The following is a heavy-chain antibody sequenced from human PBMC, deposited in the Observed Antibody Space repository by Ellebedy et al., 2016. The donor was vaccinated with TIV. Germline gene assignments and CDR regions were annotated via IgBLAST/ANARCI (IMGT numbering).Heavy chain of an antibody. Sequence: GESLKISXKGSGYIFPQYWITWVRQMPGKGLEWVGIIYPGDSDTRYSPSFEGQVTISVDKSITTAYLEWSSLKASDTAMYYCARHIGGGVIMVRGCFDYWGQGSLVTVAS. J-gene: IGHJ4*02. V-gene: IGHV5-51*01. CDR2: IYPGDSDT. CDR1: GYIFPQYW. CDR3: ARHIGGGVIMVRGCFDY. D-gene: IGHD3-10*01.